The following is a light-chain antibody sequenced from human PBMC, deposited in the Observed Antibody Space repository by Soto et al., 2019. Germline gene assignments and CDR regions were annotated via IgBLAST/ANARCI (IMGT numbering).Light chain of an antibody. Sequence: QSVLTQPASVSGYPGQSTTISCTGTSSDVGGYDFVSWYQQHAGRAPKLLIYEVSRRPSGVSNRFSGSKSGNTASLTISGLQAEDEADYYCSSYRGYYTRVFGTGTKVTVL. CDR2: EVS. CDR3: SSYRGYYTRV. CDR1: SSDVGGYDF. V-gene: IGLV2-14*01. J-gene: IGLJ1*01.